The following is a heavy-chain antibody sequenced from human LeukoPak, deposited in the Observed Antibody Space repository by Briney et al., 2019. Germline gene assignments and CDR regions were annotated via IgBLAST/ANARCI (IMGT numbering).Heavy chain of an antibody. V-gene: IGHV1-46*01. CDR1: GYTSTSYY. Sequence: ASVKVSCKASGYTSTSYYMHWVRQAPGQGLEWMGIINPSGGSTSYAQKFQGRVTMTRDMSTSTVYMELSSLRSEDTAVYYCARSGSESIWFDPWGQGTLVTVSS. D-gene: IGHD3-10*01. CDR2: INPSGGST. CDR3: ARSGSESIWFDP. J-gene: IGHJ5*02.